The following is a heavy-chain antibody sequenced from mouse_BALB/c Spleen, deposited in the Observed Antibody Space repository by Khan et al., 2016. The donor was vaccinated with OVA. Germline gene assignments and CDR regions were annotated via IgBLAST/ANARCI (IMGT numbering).Heavy chain of an antibody. D-gene: IGHD3-3*01. CDR3: ARGTFDY. Sequence: VQLQQPGPELMKPGASVMISCKASGYSFTTYYMHWVKQSHGKSLEWIGYIDPFNGGIDYNQKFKGKATLTVDKSTSTAYMHLSSLTSEDSAVYYCARGTFDYWGQGALVTVAA. V-gene: IGHV1S135*01. CDR1: GYSFTTYY. CDR2: IDPFNGGI. J-gene: IGHJ3*01.